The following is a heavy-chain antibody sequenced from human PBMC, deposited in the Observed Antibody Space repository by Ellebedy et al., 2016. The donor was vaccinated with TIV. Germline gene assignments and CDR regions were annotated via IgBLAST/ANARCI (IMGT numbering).Heavy chain of an antibody. D-gene: IGHD3-22*01. CDR3: ARNRNDFDANGYWNY. V-gene: IGHV3-48*03. J-gene: IGHJ4*02. Sequence: GGSLRLSCAASGFTFVSFAMNWVRQAPGKRLEWISYISGGGGTIYYADAVQGRFTISRDNAKNTLYLHLDSLRAEDTAVYYCARNRNDFDANGYWNYWGPGAQVTVSS. CDR1: GFTFVSFA. CDR2: ISGGGGTI.